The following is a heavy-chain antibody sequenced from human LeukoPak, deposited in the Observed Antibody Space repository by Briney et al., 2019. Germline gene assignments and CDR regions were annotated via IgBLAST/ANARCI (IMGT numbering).Heavy chain of an antibody. D-gene: IGHD5-24*01. J-gene: IGHJ3*02. CDR1: EFSVGSNY. V-gene: IGHV3-66*01. Sequence: AGGSLRLSCAASEFSVGSNYMTWVRQAPGKGLEWVSLIYSGGSTYYADSVKGRFTISRDNSKNTLYLQMNSLRAEDTAVYYCAKDKVDGYNGQDAFDIWGQGTMVTVSS. CDR3: AKDKVDGYNGQDAFDI. CDR2: IYSGGST.